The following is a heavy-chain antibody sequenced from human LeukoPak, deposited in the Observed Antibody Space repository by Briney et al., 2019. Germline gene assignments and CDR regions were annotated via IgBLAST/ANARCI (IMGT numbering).Heavy chain of an antibody. Sequence: GGSLRLSCAASGFTFSSYEMNRVRQAPGKGLEWASYISDSGSAIYYADSVKGRFTISRDNAKNSLYLQMNSLRAEDTAVYYCARGGNYGWNWFDPWGQGTLVTVSS. D-gene: IGHD3-16*01. CDR2: ISDSGSAI. CDR3: ARGGNYGWNWFDP. V-gene: IGHV3-48*03. J-gene: IGHJ5*02. CDR1: GFTFSSYE.